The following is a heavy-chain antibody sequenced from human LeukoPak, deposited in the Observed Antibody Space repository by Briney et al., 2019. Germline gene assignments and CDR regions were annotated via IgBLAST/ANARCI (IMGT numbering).Heavy chain of an antibody. J-gene: IGHJ4*02. CDR2: INWNGGST. CDR3: ARVSGLVSYYDSSGYPDY. D-gene: IGHD3-22*01. CDR1: GFTFDDYG. V-gene: IGHV3-20*04. Sequence: PGGSLRLSCAASGFTFDDYGMSWVRQAPGKGLEWVSGINWNGGSTGYADSVKGRFTISRDNAKNSLYLQMNSLRAEDTALYYCARVSGLVSYYDSSGYPDYWGQGTLVTVSS.